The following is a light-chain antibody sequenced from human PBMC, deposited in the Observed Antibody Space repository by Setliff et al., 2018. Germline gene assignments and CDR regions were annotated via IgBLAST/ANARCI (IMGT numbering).Light chain of an antibody. V-gene: IGLV2-8*01. Sequence: QSVLAQPASASGSPGQSLTISCTGTSNDVGAYNYVSWYQQHPGKAPKLMIYEVTKRPSGVPDRFSGSKSGNTASLTVSGLQGEDEADYYCSSYASSINPYVFGTGTKVTVL. CDR1: SNDVGAYNY. CDR3: SSYASSINPYV. CDR2: EVT. J-gene: IGLJ1*01.